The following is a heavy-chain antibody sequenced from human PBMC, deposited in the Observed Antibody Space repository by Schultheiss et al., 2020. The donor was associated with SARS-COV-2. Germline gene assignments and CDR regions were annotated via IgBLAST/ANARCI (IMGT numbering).Heavy chain of an antibody. CDR1: GYTFTGYY. V-gene: IGHV1-2*02. CDR2: IIPILGIA. CDR3: ARAKRITIFGVVNYMDV. J-gene: IGHJ6*03. D-gene: IGHD3-3*01. Sequence: ASVKVSCKASGYTFTGYYMHWVRQAPGQGLEWMGRIIPILGIANYAQKFQGRVTMTRNTSISTAYMELSSLRSEDTAVYYCARAKRITIFGVVNYMDVWGKGTTVTVSS.